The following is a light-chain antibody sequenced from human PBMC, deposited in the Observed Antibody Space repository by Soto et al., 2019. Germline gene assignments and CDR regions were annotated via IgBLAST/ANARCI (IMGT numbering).Light chain of an antibody. CDR1: SSDVGGYNY. J-gene: IGLJ1*01. CDR3: CSYTTSNTRQIV. Sequence: QSALTQPASVSGSPGQSITISCTGTSSDVGGYNYVSWYQHHPGKAPKLMIYDVSNRPSWVSNRFSGSKSGNTASLTISGLQPEDEADYYCCSYTTSNTRQIVFGTGTKLTVL. V-gene: IGLV2-14*03. CDR2: DVS.